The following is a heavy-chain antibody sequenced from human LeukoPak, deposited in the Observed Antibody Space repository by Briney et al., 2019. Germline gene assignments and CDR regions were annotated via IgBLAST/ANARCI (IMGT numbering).Heavy chain of an antibody. J-gene: IGHJ4*02. CDR3: ANEKTLTFDY. CDR2: ISRDGRGT. Sequence: GGSLRLSCAASGFTFDDYTMHWVRQAPGKGLEWLSLISRDGRGTHYADSVKGRFTISRDNSKKSLYLQMNNLRTEDTALYHCANEKTLTFDYWGRGTLVTVSS. V-gene: IGHV3-43*01. CDR1: GFTFDDYT. D-gene: IGHD3-9*01.